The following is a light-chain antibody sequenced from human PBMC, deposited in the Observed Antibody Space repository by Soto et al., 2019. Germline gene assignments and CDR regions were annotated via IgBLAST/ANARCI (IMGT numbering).Light chain of an antibody. Sequence: QSVLTRAASVSGSPGQSITISCTGTSSDVGGYNFVSWYQQHPGKAPKLMIYDVRNRPSGVSNRFSGSKSVNTASLTISGLQAEDEADYYCSSYTSISTYVFGTGTKVTVL. CDR3: SSYTSISTYV. V-gene: IGLV2-14*01. J-gene: IGLJ1*01. CDR2: DVR. CDR1: SSDVGGYNF.